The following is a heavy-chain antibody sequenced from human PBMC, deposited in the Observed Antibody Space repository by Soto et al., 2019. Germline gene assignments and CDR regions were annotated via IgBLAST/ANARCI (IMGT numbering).Heavy chain of an antibody. CDR2: ISSSSSYI. D-gene: IGHD5-18*01. CDR3: AKAPPWIHGVRVHFDY. Sequence: GGSLRLSCAASGFTFSSYSMNWVRQAPGKGLEWVSSISSSSSYIYYADSVKGRFTISRHNSKNTLYLQMNSLRAEDTAVYYCAKAPPWIHGVRVHFDYWGQGTLVTVSS. CDR1: GFTFSSYS. J-gene: IGHJ4*02. V-gene: IGHV3-21*04.